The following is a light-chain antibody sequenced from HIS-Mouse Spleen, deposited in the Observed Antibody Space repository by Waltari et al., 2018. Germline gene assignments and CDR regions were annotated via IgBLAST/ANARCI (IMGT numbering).Light chain of an antibody. J-gene: IGLJ2*01. V-gene: IGLV3-10*01. CDR1: ALPTKY. CDR3: YSTDSSGNHRV. CDR2: EDS. Sequence: SYELTQPPSGSVSPGQPARITCSGDALPTKYAYWYQQKSGQAPVLVIYEDSKRPSGIPERFSGSSSGTMATLTISGAQVEDEADYYCYSTDSSGNHRVFGGGTKLTLL.